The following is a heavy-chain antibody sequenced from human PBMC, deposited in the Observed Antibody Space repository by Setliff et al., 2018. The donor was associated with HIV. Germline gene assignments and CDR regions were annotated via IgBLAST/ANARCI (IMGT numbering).Heavy chain of an antibody. D-gene: IGHD1-26*01. CDR3: ARELYGGNSRPFDY. CDR1: GGSVISYL. J-gene: IGHJ4*02. CDR2: IYYTGIT. Sequence: SETLSLTCSVSGGSVISYLWHWFRQPPGKGLEWIGYIYYTGITDYNPSLEGRLTISVDTSKNQVSLKLKSVATADTAVYYCARELYGGNSRPFDYWGQGALVTVSS. V-gene: IGHV4-59*02.